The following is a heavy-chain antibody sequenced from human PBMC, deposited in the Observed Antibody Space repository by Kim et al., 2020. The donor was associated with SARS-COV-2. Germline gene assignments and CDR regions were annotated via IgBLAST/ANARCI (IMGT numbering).Heavy chain of an antibody. D-gene: IGHD6-19*01. CDR1: GFTFSSYA. CDR3: VKDHSSGWYPHPYYFDY. Sequence: GGSLRLSCSASGFTFSSYAMHWVRQAPGKGLEYVSAISSNGGSTYYADSVKGRFTISRDNSKNTLYLQMSSLRAEDTAVYYCVKDHSSGWYPHPYYFDYWGQGTLVTVSS. CDR2: ISSNGGST. V-gene: IGHV3-64D*09. J-gene: IGHJ4*02.